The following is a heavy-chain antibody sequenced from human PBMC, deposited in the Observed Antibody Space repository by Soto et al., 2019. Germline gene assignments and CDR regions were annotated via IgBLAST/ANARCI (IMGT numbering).Heavy chain of an antibody. CDR2: ISAYNGNT. Sequence: QVQLVQSGAEVKKPGASVKVSCKASGYTFTSYGISWVRQAPGQGLEWMGWISAYNGNTNYTQKLQGRVTMTTDTSTSTAYMELRSLRSDDTAVYYCARGGLMITFGGVMPNWFDPWGQGTLVTVSS. V-gene: IGHV1-18*01. CDR3: ARGGLMITFGGVMPNWFDP. J-gene: IGHJ5*02. D-gene: IGHD3-16*01. CDR1: GYTFTSYG.